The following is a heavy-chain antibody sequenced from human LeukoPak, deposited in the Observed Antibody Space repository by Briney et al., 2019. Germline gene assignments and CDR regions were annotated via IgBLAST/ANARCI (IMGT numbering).Heavy chain of an antibody. CDR2: IYHSGST. J-gene: IGHJ4*02. D-gene: IGHD1-20*01. CDR1: GGSFSDYY. V-gene: IGHV4-34*01. Sequence: KPSETLSLTCAVYGGSFSDYYWSWIRQPPGKGLEWIGEIYHSGSTNYNPSLKSRVTISVDKSKNQFSLKLSSVTAADTAVYYCARARYNWKSDLFDYWGQGTLVTVSS. CDR3: ARARYNWKSDLFDY.